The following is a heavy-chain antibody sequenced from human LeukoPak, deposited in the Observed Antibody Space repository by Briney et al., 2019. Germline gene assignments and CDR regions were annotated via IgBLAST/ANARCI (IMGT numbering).Heavy chain of an antibody. CDR1: GFTFGSYA. D-gene: IGHD6-13*01. CDR2: ISSSGSGGST. Sequence: GGSLRLSCAASGFTFGSYAMSWVRQAPGKGLEWVSGISSSGSGGSTYYADSVRGRFTISRDNSKNTLYLQINSVRAEDTAVYYCARAYSSSWYDFWGQGTLVTVSS. J-gene: IGHJ5*01. V-gene: IGHV3-23*01. CDR3: ARAYSSSWYDF.